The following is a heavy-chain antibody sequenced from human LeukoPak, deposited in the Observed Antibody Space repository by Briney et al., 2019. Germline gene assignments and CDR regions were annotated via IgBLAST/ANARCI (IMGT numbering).Heavy chain of an antibody. V-gene: IGHV4-34*01. CDR2: INHSGST. CDR1: GGSFSGYY. CDR3: ARRLRITMVRGAADY. Sequence: SETLSLTCAVYGGSFSGYYWSWIRQPPGKGLESLGEINHSGSTNYNPSLKSRVTISVDTSKNQFSLKLSSVTAADTAVYYCARRLRITMVRGAADYWGQGTLVTVSS. J-gene: IGHJ4*02. D-gene: IGHD3-10*01.